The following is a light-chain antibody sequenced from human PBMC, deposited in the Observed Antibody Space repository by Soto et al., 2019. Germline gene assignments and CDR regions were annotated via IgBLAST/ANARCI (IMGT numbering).Light chain of an antibody. J-gene: IGKJ3*01. CDR3: QQLNGSIFT. CDR1: HDIITY. V-gene: IGKV1-9*01. CDR2: GAS. Sequence: DVQLTQSPSFLSASVGDRVTITCRASHDIITYLAWYQQKPGKAPRLLIYGASTLQSGVPPRFSGSGSGTEFTLAISSLQPEDFATYYCQQLNGSIFTFGPGTKVDIK.